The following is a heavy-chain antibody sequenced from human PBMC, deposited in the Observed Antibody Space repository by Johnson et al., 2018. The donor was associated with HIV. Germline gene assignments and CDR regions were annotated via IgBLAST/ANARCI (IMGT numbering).Heavy chain of an antibody. CDR2: IRYDGSNK. D-gene: IGHD1-26*01. CDR3: AKGQEIVGATIMGGAFDI. CDR1: GFTLNSHG. J-gene: IGHJ3*02. V-gene: IGHV3-30*02. Sequence: QVQLVESGGGVVQPGGSLRLSCAASGFTLNSHGMHWVRQAPGTGLEGVAFIRYDGSNKYYADSVKGRFTSSRDNSKNTLFLQMNSLRAEDTAVYYCAKGQEIVGATIMGGAFDIWGQGTMVTVSS.